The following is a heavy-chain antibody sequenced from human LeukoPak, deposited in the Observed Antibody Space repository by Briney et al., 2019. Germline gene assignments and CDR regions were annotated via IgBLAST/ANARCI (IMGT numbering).Heavy chain of an antibody. CDR3: ARDGTAPGLYFDL. V-gene: IGHV3-7*01. J-gene: IGHJ4*01. CDR1: GFTFSSYW. CDR2: IRQDGGEK. D-gene: IGHD6-13*01. Sequence: GGSLRLSCAVSGFTFSSYWMNWVHQAPGKGLEWVASIRQDGGEKSYVDSVKGRFTISRDNTKDSLYLQMSSLRAEDTAVYYCARDGTAPGLYFDLWGQGTLVTVSS.